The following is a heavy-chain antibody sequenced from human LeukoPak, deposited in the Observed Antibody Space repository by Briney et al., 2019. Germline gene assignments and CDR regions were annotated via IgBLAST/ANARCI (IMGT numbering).Heavy chain of an antibody. CDR2: IYPGDSDT. V-gene: IGHV5-51*01. CDR3: ARHAGYSSSWALINYYYYYGMDV. J-gene: IGHJ6*02. Sequence: HGESLKISCKGSGYSFTSYWIGWVRQMPGKGLEWMGIIYPGDSDTRYSPSFQGQVTISADKSISTAYLQWSSLKASDTAMYYCARHAGYSSSWALINYYYYYGMDVWGQGTTVTVSS. D-gene: IGHD6-13*01. CDR1: GYSFTSYW.